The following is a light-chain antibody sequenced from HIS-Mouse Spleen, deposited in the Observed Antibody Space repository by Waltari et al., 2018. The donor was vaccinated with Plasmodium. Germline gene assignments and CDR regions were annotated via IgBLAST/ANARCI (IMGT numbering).Light chain of an antibody. J-gene: IGKJ1*01. CDR3: QQYNSYWT. CDR2: KAS. Sequence: DIHMTQSPSTLSASVGDRVTITCRASQSISSWLASYQQKPGKAPKLLIYKASSLESGVPSRFSGSGSGTEFTLTISSLQPDDFATYYCQQYNSYWTFGQGTKVEIK. CDR1: QSISSW. V-gene: IGKV1-5*03.